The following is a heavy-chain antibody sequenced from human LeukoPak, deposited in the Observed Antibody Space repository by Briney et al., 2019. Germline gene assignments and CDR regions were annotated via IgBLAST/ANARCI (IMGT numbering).Heavy chain of an antibody. CDR1: GFTFTSSA. CDR2: IVVGSGNT. CDR3: AADIAVAGTNAFDI. D-gene: IGHD6-19*01. V-gene: IGHV1-58*01. J-gene: IGHJ3*02. Sequence: ASVKVSCTASGFTFTSSAVQWVRQARGQRLEWIGWIVVGSGNTNYAQKFQERVTITRDMSTSTAYMELGSLRSEDTAVYYCAADIAVAGTNAFDIWGQGTMVTVSS.